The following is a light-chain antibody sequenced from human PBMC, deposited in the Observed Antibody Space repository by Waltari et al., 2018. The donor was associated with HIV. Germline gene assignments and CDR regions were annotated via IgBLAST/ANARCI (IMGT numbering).Light chain of an antibody. Sequence: SYELTQPPSVSVSPGQTARITCPGDALPKPYAYWYQQKPGQPPVLVIYKDSERPSGIPERFSGSSSGTTVTLTISGVQAEDEADYYCQSADSSGTVVFGGGTKLTVL. CDR1: ALPKPY. V-gene: IGLV3-25*03. CDR2: KDS. J-gene: IGLJ2*01. CDR3: QSADSSGTVV.